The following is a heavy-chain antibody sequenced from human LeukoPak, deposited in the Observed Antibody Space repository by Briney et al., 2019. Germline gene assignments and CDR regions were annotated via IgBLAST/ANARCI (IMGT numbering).Heavy chain of an antibody. CDR3: ATHFRYSGSYYTGEFDY. CDR1: GGTLSSNV. CDR2: LIPIFGIP. D-gene: IGHD1-26*01. Sequence: GASVKVSCKASGGTLSSNVISWVRQAPGQGLEWVGGLIPIFGIPNYAQKFQGRVTITADKSTSTAYTELSSLRSEDTAVYYCATHFRYSGSYYTGEFDYWGQGTLVTVSS. J-gene: IGHJ4*02. V-gene: IGHV1-69*10.